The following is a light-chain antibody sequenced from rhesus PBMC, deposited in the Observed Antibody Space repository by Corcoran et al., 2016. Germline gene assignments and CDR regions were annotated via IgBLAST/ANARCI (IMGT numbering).Light chain of an antibody. J-gene: IGKJ4*01. CDR2: AAS. Sequence: DIQMTQSPSSLSASVGDTVTITCRASQGISSYLNWFQQKPGKAPQLLIYAASRLESGVQSRFSGSGSGTDFTLTISSLQPEGFAVYYCLQHNSYPLTFGGGTKVELK. CDR3: LQHNSYPLT. CDR1: QGISSY. V-gene: IGKV1-28*03.